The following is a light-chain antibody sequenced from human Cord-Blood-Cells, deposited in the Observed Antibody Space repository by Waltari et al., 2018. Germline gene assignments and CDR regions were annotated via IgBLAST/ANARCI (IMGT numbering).Light chain of an antibody. V-gene: IGKV4-1*01. CDR3: QQYYSTPWT. CDR1: QSVLYSSNNKNY. J-gene: IGKJ1*01. CDR2: WAS. Sequence: DIVMTQSPDSLAVSLGARATSNCKSRQSVLYSSNNKNYLAWYQQKPGQPPKLLIYWASTRESGVPDRFSGSGSGTDFTLTISSLQAEDVAVYYCQQYYSTPWTFGQGTKVEIK.